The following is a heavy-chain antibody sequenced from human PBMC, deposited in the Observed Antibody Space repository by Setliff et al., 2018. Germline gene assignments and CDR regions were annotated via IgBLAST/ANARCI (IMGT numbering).Heavy chain of an antibody. V-gene: IGHV4-61*05. Sequence: SETLSLTCAVSGGSISSSYYYWGWIRQPPGKGLEWIGYIYYSGSTNYNPSLESRVTISVDTSKNQFSLRLNSATAADTAVYYCARLRGAFDYWGQGTLVTVSS. J-gene: IGHJ4*02. CDR3: ARLRGAFDY. CDR2: IYYSGST. D-gene: IGHD3-16*01. CDR1: GGSISSSYYY.